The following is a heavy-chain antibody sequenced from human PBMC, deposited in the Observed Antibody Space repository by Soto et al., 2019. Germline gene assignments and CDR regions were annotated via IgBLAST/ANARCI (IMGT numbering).Heavy chain of an antibody. CDR2: ISSSGSTI. V-gene: IGHV3-11*01. CDR3: ARAAPGYYDFWSGYPWYYYGMDV. D-gene: IGHD3-3*01. J-gene: IGHJ6*02. Sequence: SGGSLRLSCAASGFTFSDYYMSWIRQAPGKGLEWVSYISSSGSTIYYADSVKGRFTISRDNAKNSLYLQMNSLRAEDTAVYYCARAAPGYYDFWSGYPWYYYGMDVWGQGTTVTVSS. CDR1: GFTFSDYY.